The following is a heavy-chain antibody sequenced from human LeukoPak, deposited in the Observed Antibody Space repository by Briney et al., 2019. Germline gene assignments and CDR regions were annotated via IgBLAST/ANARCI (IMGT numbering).Heavy chain of an antibody. Sequence: GPSLKLYLGNSGYLFGRCGVRWARQYSGHVVEWMGWFSVLYANTNYAQKFQGRLTLTTDTSTNTAYMELRSLRPDDTAMYYCARDFFHGHCSGLTCFLLDYWGQGSLVTVSS. CDR2: FSVLYANT. CDR3: ARDFFHGHCSGLTCFLLDY. D-gene: IGHD2-15*01. J-gene: IGHJ4*02. CDR1: GYLFGRCG. V-gene: IGHV1-18*01.